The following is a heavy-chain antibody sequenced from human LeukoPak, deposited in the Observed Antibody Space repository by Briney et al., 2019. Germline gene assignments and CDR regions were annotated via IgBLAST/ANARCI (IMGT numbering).Heavy chain of an antibody. D-gene: IGHD7-27*01. J-gene: IGHJ4*02. CDR3: ARGMGIRLDY. Sequence: SETLSLTCAVYSGSFSGYYWSWIRQPPGKGLEWIGEINHSGSTNYNPSLKSRVTISVDTSKNQFSLKLSSVTAADTAVYYCARGMGIRLDYWGQGTLVTVSS. V-gene: IGHV4-34*01. CDR1: SGSFSGYY. CDR2: INHSGST.